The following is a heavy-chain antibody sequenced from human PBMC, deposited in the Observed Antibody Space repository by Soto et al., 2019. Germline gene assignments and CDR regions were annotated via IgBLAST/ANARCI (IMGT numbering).Heavy chain of an antibody. Sequence: GASVKVSCKASGYTFTSYGISWVRQAPGQGLEWMGWISAYNGNTNYAQKLQGRVTMTTDTSTSTAYMELRSLRSDDTAVYYCARDDFWSGYHATNWFYPWGQGTLVTVSS. J-gene: IGHJ5*02. V-gene: IGHV1-18*01. CDR2: ISAYNGNT. CDR1: GYTFTSYG. D-gene: IGHD3-3*01. CDR3: ARDDFWSGYHATNWFYP.